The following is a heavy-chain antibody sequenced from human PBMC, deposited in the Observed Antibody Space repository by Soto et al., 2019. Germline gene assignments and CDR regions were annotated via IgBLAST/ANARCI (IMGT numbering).Heavy chain of an antibody. CDR2: IYYSGST. CDR1: GGSISSSSYY. V-gene: IGHV4-39*01. D-gene: IGHD5-18*01. J-gene: IGHJ6*03. CDR3: ARRRETAMVQDYYYYMDV. Sequence: PSETLSLTRTVSGGSISSSSYYWGWIRQPPGKGLEWIGSIYYSGSTYYNPSLKSRVTISVDTSKNQFSLKLSSVTAADTAVYYCARRRETAMVQDYYYYMDVWGKGTTVTVSS.